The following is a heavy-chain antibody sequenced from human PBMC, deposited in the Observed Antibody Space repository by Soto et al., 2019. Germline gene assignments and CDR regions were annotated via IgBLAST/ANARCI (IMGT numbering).Heavy chain of an antibody. D-gene: IGHD4-17*01. CDR3: ARVRVRWQIDY. CDR2: IYYSGST. CDR1: GGSISSYY. Sequence: SETLSLTCTVSGGSISSYYWIWIRQPPGKGLEWIGYIYYSGSTNYNPSLKSRVTISVDTSKNQFSLKLSSVTAADTAVYYCARVRVRWQIDYWGQGTLVTVS. J-gene: IGHJ4*02. V-gene: IGHV4-59*01.